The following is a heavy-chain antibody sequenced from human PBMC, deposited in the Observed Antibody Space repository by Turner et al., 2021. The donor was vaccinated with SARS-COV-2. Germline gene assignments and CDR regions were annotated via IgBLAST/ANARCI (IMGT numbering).Heavy chain of an antibody. J-gene: IGHJ2*01. CDR2: IYYSGST. D-gene: IGHD3-22*01. Sequence: QLQLQESGPGLVKPSETLSLTCTVSGGSISSSSYYWGWIRQPPGKGLEWIGNIYYSGSTYYNPSLKSRVTISVDTSKNLFSLKLSSVTAADTAVYYCATEAITMIVVANWYFDLWGRGTLVTVSS. CDR1: GGSISSSSYY. CDR3: ATEAITMIVVANWYFDL. V-gene: IGHV4-39*02.